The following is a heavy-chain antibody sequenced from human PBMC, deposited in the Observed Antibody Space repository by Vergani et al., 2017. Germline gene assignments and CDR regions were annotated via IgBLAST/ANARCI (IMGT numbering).Heavy chain of an antibody. J-gene: IGHJ5*02. V-gene: IGHV4-61*02. D-gene: IGHD6-13*01. Sequence: QVQLQESGPGLVKPSQTLSLTCTVSGGSISSGSYYWSWIRQPAGKGLEWIGRIYTSGSTNYNPSLESRVTISVDTSKNQFSLKLSSVTAADTAVYYCARERRIAARFDPWGQGALVTVST. CDR1: GGSISSGSYY. CDR2: IYTSGST. CDR3: ARERRIAARFDP.